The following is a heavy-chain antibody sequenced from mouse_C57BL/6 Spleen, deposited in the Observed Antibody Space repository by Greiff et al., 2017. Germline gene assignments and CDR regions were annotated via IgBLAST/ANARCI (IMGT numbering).Heavy chain of an antibody. CDR1: GFTFSSYG. CDR2: ISSGGNYT. Sequence: EVKLVESGGDLVTPGGSLKLSCAASGFTFSSYGMSWVRQTPDKRLEWVATISSGGNYTYSPDNVKGRFTISRDNAKNTRCLQMSSLKSEDTAMYYCARLGRMAYWGQGTLVTVSA. V-gene: IGHV5-6*01. D-gene: IGHD4-1*01. J-gene: IGHJ3*01. CDR3: ARLGRMAY.